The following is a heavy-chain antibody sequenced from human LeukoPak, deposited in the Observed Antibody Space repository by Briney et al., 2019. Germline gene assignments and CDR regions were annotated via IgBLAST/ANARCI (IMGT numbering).Heavy chain of an antibody. J-gene: IGHJ4*02. CDR2: ISSSSSYI. Sequence: PGGSLRLSSAASGFTFSSYSTNWVRQAPGKGLEWVSSISSSSSYIYYADSVKGQFTISRDNAKNTLYLQMNSLRAEDTAVYYCATSTLILRLIFDYWGQGTLVTVSS. CDR1: GFTFSSYS. D-gene: IGHD4-17*01. CDR3: ATSTLILRLIFDY. V-gene: IGHV3-21*04.